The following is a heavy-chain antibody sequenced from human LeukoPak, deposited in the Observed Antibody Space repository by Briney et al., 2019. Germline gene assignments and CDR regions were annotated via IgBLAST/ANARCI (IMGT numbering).Heavy chain of an antibody. CDR3: ARASRFLVRYYIDV. CDR1: GGSFSDYY. J-gene: IGHJ6*03. CDR2: INHSGST. V-gene: IGHV4-34*01. D-gene: IGHD3-3*01. Sequence: PSETLSLTCAVYGGSFSDYYWSWIRQPPGKGLEWIGEINHSGSTNYNPSLKSRVTISVDTSKTQFSLKLSSVTAADTAVYYCARASRFLVRYYIDVWGKGTTVTVSS.